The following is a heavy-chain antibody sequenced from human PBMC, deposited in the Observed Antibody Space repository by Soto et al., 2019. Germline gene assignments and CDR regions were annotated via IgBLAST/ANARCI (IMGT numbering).Heavy chain of an antibody. CDR1: NDSISSYY. Sequence: PSETLSLTCSVSNDSISSYYWSWIRQPPGKGLEWIGYIYYSGSTNYNPSLKSRVTISVDTSKNQFSLKLSSVTAADTAVYYCARGAARPDYWGQGTLVTVSS. J-gene: IGHJ4*02. D-gene: IGHD6-6*01. V-gene: IGHV4-59*01. CDR3: ARGAARPDY. CDR2: IYYSGST.